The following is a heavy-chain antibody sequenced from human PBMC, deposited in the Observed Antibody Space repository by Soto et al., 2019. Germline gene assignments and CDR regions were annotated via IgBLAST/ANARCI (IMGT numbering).Heavy chain of an antibody. Sequence: EVQLVESGGGLVKPGGSLRLSCTGSGFPFSAYNINWVRQAPGKGLEWVSSITVGSSHIYQPNSMKGRFTISRDDAKNSGYLQIDSLRDEDTALYYCSRSPEVGVRGAYWGQGTLVTVSS. CDR2: ITVGSSHI. CDR3: SRSPEVGVRGAY. V-gene: IGHV3-21*01. CDR1: GFPFSAYN. D-gene: IGHD3-16*01. J-gene: IGHJ4*02.